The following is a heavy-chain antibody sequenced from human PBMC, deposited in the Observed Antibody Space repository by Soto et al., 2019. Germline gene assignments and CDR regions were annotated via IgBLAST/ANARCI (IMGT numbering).Heavy chain of an antibody. CDR1: GFTVSSNY. Sequence: EVQLVETGGGLIQPGGSLRLSCAASGFTVSSNYMSWVRQAPGKGLEWVSVIYSGGSTYYADSVKGRFTISRDNSKNTLYLQMNSLRAEDTAVYYCARVSRALPTTAQAFDYWGQGTLVTVSS. J-gene: IGHJ4*02. D-gene: IGHD4-4*01. CDR3: ARVSRALPTTAQAFDY. V-gene: IGHV3-53*02. CDR2: IYSGGST.